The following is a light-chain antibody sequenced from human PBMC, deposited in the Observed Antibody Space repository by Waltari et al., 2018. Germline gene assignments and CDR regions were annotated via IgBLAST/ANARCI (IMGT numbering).Light chain of an antibody. Sequence: DIQMTQYPSTLTASVGDRVTITCRASQSISSWLAWHQQKAGKAPKLLIYKASNLESGVPARCSGSGSGTVFTLTICSLQPDDVATYLCQQYDSYPLTFGGGTKVQIK. CDR2: KAS. V-gene: IGKV1-5*03. J-gene: IGKJ4*01. CDR3: QQYDSYPLT. CDR1: QSISSW.